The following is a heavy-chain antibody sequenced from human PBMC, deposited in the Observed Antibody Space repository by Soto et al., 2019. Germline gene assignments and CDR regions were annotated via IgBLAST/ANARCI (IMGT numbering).Heavy chain of an antibody. CDR3: ARYGTRADW. CDR2: ISSSGITT. V-gene: IGHV3-48*03. Sequence: EVQLVESGGGFVQPGGSLRLSCAASGFTFRNYVMNWVRKAPGKGLEWVSYISSSGITTYYADFAAGRFTISRDNAKESLYLHLNSLRVEDTAVYYCARYGTRADWWGLGTQVTVSS. CDR1: GFTFRNYV. D-gene: IGHD1-1*01. J-gene: IGHJ4*02.